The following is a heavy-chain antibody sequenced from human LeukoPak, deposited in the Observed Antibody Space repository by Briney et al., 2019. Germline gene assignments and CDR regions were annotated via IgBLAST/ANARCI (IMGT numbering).Heavy chain of an antibody. Sequence: SETLSLTCTVSGGSISSGSYYWSWIRQPAGKGLEWIGRIYTSGSTNYHPSLKSRVTISVDTSKNQFSLKLSSVTAADTAVYYCARGSSGYDSSGYSNYYYYGMDVWGQGTTVTVSS. CDR2: IYTSGST. CDR1: GGSISSGSYY. J-gene: IGHJ6*02. D-gene: IGHD3-22*01. V-gene: IGHV4-61*02. CDR3: ARGSSGYDSSGYSNYYYYGMDV.